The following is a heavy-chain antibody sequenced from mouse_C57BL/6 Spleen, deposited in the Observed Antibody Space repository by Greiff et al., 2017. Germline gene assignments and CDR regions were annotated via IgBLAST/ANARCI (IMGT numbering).Heavy chain of an antibody. J-gene: IGHJ3*01. V-gene: IGHV1-80*01. CDR3: ARVYDYDWFAY. D-gene: IGHD2-4*01. Sequence: VQLQQSGAELVTPGASVKISCKASGYAFSSYWMNWVKQRPGKGLEWLGQIYPGDGDTNYNGKFKGKATLTADNSSSTAYMQLSSLTSEDSAVYFCARVYDYDWFAYWGQGTLVTVSA. CDR1: GYAFSSYW. CDR2: IYPGDGDT.